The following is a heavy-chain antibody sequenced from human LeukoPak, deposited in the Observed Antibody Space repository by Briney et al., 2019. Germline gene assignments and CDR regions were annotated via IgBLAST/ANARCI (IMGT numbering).Heavy chain of an antibody. CDR2: IDWDDDK. V-gene: IGHV2-70*01. Sequence: SGPALVKPTQTLTLTCTFSGFSLSTSGMWVSWIRQPPGKALEWLALIDWDDDKYYSTSLKTRLTISKDTSKNQVVLTMTNMDPVDTATYYCARIPRYYYGSGSYFDYWGQGTLVTVSS. D-gene: IGHD3-10*01. CDR3: ARIPRYYYGSGSYFDY. J-gene: IGHJ4*02. CDR1: GFSLSTSGMW.